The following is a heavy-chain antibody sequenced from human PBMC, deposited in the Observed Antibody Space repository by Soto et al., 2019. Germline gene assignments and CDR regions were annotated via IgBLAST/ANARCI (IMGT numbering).Heavy chain of an antibody. V-gene: IGHV1-18*04. CDR3: ARKGYIGNFAMDV. Sequence: ASVKVSCKASGYTFKSYDVMWVRKAPGQGLEWMGWISGHNGKADYAENFQGRVIMTTDTSTATASMDLRGLRSDDAAVYYCARKGYIGNFAMDVWGQGTTVTVSS. J-gene: IGHJ6*02. CDR1: GYTFKSYD. CDR2: ISGHNGKA. D-gene: IGHD5-12*01.